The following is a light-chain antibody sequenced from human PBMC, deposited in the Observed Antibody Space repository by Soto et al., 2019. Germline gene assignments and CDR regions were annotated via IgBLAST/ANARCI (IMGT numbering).Light chain of an antibody. J-gene: IGKJ1*01. CDR1: QSVSSN. CDR3: QQYNNWPPMA. Sequence: EIVMTQSPATLSVSPGERATLSCRASQSVSSNLAWYQQKPGQAPRLLIYGASTRATGIRARFSGSGSGTEFTLTISSLQSEDLAVYYCQQYNNWPPMAFGQGTKVEIK. CDR2: GAS. V-gene: IGKV3-15*01.